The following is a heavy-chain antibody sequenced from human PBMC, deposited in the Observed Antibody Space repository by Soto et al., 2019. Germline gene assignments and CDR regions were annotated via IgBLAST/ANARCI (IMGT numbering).Heavy chain of an antibody. Sequence: SETLSLTCTVSGGSISSSSYYWGWIRQPPGKGLEWIGSIYYSGSTYYNPSLKSRVTISIDTSKNQFSRKLSSVTAADTAGYYCARHRLPIVVVVAAISAWFDPWGQGTLVTVSS. D-gene: IGHD2-15*01. V-gene: IGHV4-39*01. CDR1: GGSISSSSYY. J-gene: IGHJ5*02. CDR3: ARHRLPIVVVVAAISAWFDP. CDR2: IYYSGST.